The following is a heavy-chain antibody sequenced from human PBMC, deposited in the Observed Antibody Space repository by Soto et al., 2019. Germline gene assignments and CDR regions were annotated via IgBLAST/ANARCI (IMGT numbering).Heavy chain of an antibody. J-gene: IGHJ6*02. V-gene: IGHV3-30-3*01. CDR2: ISYDGNNK. Sequence: QVQVVESGGGVVQPGRSLRLSCAASGFSFSSYAMHWVRQAPGKGLEWVAVISYDGNNKYYADSVKGRITISRDSSKNMVYLQMNSLRPEDTAVYYCARAPPRGIAAPGTWGSGMDVWRQGTTVTVSS. CDR3: ARAPPRGIAAPGTWGSGMDV. D-gene: IGHD6-13*01. CDR1: GFSFSSYA.